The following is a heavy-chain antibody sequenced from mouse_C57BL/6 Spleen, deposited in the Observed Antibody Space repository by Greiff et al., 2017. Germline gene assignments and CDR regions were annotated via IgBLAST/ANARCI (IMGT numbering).Heavy chain of an antibody. CDR3: AILYDGVPPFAY. CDR1: GYTFTSYW. D-gene: IGHD2-3*01. CDR2: IHPSDSDT. Sequence: QVQLQQPGAELVKPGASVKVSCKASGYTFTSYWMHWVKQRPGQGLEWIGRIHPSDSDTNYNQKFTGQATLTVDKSSSTAYMQLSSLTSEGSAVYYCAILYDGVPPFAYWGQGTLVTVSA. V-gene: IGHV1-74*01. J-gene: IGHJ3*01.